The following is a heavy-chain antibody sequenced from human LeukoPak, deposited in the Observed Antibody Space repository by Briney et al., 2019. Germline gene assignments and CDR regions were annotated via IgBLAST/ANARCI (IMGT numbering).Heavy chain of an antibody. CDR3: ARVLEWDTMVRGYYMDV. V-gene: IGHV1-2*02. D-gene: IGHD3-10*01. CDR2: INPNSGGT. Sequence: ASVKVSCKASGYTFTGYYMHWVRQAPGQGLEWMGWINPNSGGTNYAQKFQGRVTMTRDTSISTAYMELSRLRSDDTAVYYCARVLEWDTMVRGYYMDVWGKGTTVTISS. CDR1: GYTFTGYY. J-gene: IGHJ6*03.